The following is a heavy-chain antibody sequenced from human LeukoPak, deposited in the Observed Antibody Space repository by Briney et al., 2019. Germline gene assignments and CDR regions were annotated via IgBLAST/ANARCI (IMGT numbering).Heavy chain of an antibody. CDR3: AKAIRDGYNYYYYYMDV. CDR2: IRYDESDE. J-gene: IGHJ6*03. CDR1: GFTFSSYG. D-gene: IGHD5-24*01. V-gene: IGHV3-30*02. Sequence: GGSLRLSCAASGFTFSSYGMHWVRQAPGEGLEWVSFIRYDESDEYYADSVKGRFTISRDNPKSTLYLQMNSLRAEDTAVYYCAKAIRDGYNYYYYYMDVWGKGTTVTVSS.